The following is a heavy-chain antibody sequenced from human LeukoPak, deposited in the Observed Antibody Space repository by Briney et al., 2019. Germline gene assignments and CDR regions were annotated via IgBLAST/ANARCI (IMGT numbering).Heavy chain of an antibody. Sequence: PGGSLRLSCAASGFTFSSYAMHWVRQAPGKGLEWVAVISYDGSNKYYADSVKGRFTISRDNSKNTLYLQMNSLRAEDTAVYYCARGGGGEQYCSSTSCYLGAWWYYGMDVWGQGTTVTVSS. CDR3: ARGGGGEQYCSSTSCYLGAWWYYGMDV. J-gene: IGHJ6*02. CDR1: GFTFSSYA. V-gene: IGHV3-30-3*01. CDR2: ISYDGSNK. D-gene: IGHD2-2*01.